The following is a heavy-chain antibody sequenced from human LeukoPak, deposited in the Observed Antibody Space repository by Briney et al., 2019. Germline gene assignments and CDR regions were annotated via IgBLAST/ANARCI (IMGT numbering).Heavy chain of an antibody. V-gene: IGHV4-39*07. CDR3: ARGLPAYYYDSSGYPQPFDI. CDR2: IYYSGST. CDR1: GGSISSSSYY. J-gene: IGHJ3*02. D-gene: IGHD3-22*01. Sequence: PSETLSLTCTVSGGSISSSSYYWGWIRQPPGKGLEWIGCIYYSGSTNYNPSLKSRVTISVDTSKNQFSLKLSSVTAAETAVYYCARGLPAYYYDSSGYPQPFDIWGQGTMVTVSS.